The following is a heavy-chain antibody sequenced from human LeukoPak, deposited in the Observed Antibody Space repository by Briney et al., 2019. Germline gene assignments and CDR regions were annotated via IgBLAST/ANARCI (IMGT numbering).Heavy chain of an antibody. V-gene: IGHV5-51*01. J-gene: IGHJ6*03. Sequence: KFGESLKISCKGSGYSFTIYWIGWVRQMPGKGLEWMGIIYPGDSDTRYSPSFQGQVTISADKSISTAYLQWSSLKASDTAMYYCARHRGRGPLDYYYYMDVWGKGTTVTISS. D-gene: IGHD3/OR15-3a*01. CDR3: ARHRGRGPLDYYYYMDV. CDR1: GYSFTIYW. CDR2: IYPGDSDT.